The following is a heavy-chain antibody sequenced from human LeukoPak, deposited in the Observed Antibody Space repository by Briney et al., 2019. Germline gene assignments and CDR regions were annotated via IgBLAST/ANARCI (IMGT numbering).Heavy chain of an antibody. Sequence: ASVKVSCKASGYTFTGYYIHWVRQVPGQGLEWMGWINPSSGGTNYAQKFQGRVTMTRDTSISTAYMDLSRLTSDDTAVYYCERGGAQEYRSGWLVGNLDYWGQGTLVTVSS. CDR3: ERGGAQEYRSGWLVGNLDY. CDR2: INPSSGGT. V-gene: IGHV1-2*02. J-gene: IGHJ4*02. CDR1: GYTFTGYY. D-gene: IGHD6-19*01.